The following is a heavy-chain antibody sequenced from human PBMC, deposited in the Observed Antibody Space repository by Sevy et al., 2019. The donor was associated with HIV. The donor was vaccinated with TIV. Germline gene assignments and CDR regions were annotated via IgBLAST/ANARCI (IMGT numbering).Heavy chain of an antibody. CDR2: ISYDGSNK. J-gene: IGHJ3*02. CDR1: GFTFSSYA. Sequence: GGSLRLSCAASGFTFSSYAMHWVRQAPGKGLEWEAVISYDGSNKYYADSVKGRFTISRDNSKNTLYLQMNSLRAEDTAVYYCAKDSGQLWLLNDAFDIWGQGTMVTVSS. V-gene: IGHV3-30-3*01. D-gene: IGHD5-18*01. CDR3: AKDSGQLWLLNDAFDI.